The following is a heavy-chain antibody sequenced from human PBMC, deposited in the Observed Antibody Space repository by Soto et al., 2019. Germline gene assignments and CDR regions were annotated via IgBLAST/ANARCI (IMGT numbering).Heavy chain of an antibody. Sequence: QAGGSLRLSCAASGFTFSSYAMSWVRQAPGKGPEWVSAISGSGGSTYYADSVKGRFTISRDNSKNTLYLQMNSLRAEDTDVYYCAKDHHYSGSYPYSYFDLWGRGNLVTVSS. V-gene: IGHV3-23*01. CDR3: AKDHHYSGSYPYSYFDL. J-gene: IGHJ2*01. CDR2: ISGSGGST. D-gene: IGHD1-26*01. CDR1: GFTFSSYA.